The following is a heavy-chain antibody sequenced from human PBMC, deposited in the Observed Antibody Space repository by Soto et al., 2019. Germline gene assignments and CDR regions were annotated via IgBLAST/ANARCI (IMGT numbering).Heavy chain of an antibody. D-gene: IGHD5-18*01. CDR1: GFTFRTYW. CDR3: ARDGSTSWYSYDYHGMAV. Sequence: EVQLVESGGGLVQPGGSLRLSCAASGFTFRTYWLSWVRQVPGKGLEWVGNINLDGSEKKYVDSVKARFTISRDNARNSLYLQMSSLRAEDTALYYCARDGSTSWYSYDYHGMAVWGQGTTVTVSS. J-gene: IGHJ6*02. CDR2: INLDGSEK. V-gene: IGHV3-7*05.